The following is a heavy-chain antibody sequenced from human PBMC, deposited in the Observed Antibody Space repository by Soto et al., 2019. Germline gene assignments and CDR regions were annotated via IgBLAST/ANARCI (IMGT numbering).Heavy chain of an antibody. CDR1: GGSISSGGYY. V-gene: IGHV4-31*03. J-gene: IGHJ4*02. CDR3: ATDRRDGYNGPFYFDH. Sequence: QVQLQESGPGLVKPSQTLSFTCTVSGGSISSGGYYWSWIRQHPRKGLEWIGYIYYSGSTYYNPSLKSRVTISVDTSKIQFSLKLSSVTAAHTALYYCATDRRDGYNGPFYFDHWGQGSLLTVSS. D-gene: IGHD5-12*01. CDR2: IYYSGST.